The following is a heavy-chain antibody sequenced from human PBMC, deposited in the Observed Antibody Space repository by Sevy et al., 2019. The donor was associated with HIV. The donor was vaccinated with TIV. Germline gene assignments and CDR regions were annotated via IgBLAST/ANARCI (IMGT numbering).Heavy chain of an antibody. Sequence: SETLSLTCTVSGGSITSLYWNWIRQPPGKGLEWIANIYYNGPINYNPSLKSRVTLSLDTSKNQFSLRLSSVPAADTAMYYCAGENAWGRGYSWGQGTLVTVSS. CDR1: GGSITSLY. J-gene: IGHJ4*02. D-gene: IGHD1-26*01. V-gene: IGHV4-59*08. CDR2: IYYNGPI. CDR3: AGENAWGRGYS.